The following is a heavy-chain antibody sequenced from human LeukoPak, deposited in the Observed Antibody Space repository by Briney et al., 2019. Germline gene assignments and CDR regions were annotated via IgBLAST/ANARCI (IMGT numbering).Heavy chain of an antibody. CDR3: ARHGPSGTTYYYYYGMDV. J-gene: IGHJ6*02. Sequence: PSETLSLTCGVNGGSFSGYYWIWIRQPPGKGLEWIGEINHSGSTNYNPSLKSRVTISVDTSKNQFSLKLSSVTAADTAVYYCARHGPSGTTYYYYYGMDVWGQGTTVTVSS. CDR1: GGSFSGYY. CDR2: INHSGST. D-gene: IGHD3-10*01. V-gene: IGHV4-34*01.